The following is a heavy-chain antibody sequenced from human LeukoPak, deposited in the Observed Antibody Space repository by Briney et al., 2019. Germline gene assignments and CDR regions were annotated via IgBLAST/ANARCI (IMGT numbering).Heavy chain of an antibody. D-gene: IGHD3-3*01. CDR1: GYSISSGYY. CDR2: IYHSGST. J-gene: IGHJ3*02. CDR3: ARGAFGVLLSAFDI. V-gene: IGHV4-38-2*02. Sequence: SETLSLTCTVSGYSISSGYYWGWIRQPPGKGLEWIGSIYHSGSTYSNPSLKSRVIISVDTSKNQFSLKLSSVTAADTAVYWCARGAFGVLLSAFDIWGQGTMVTVSS.